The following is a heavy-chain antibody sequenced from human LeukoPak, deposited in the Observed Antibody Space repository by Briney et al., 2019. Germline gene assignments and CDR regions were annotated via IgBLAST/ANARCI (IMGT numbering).Heavy chain of an antibody. CDR2: IYSGSSA. D-gene: IGHD3-10*01. V-gene: IGHV3-53*01. Sequence: GGSLGLSCAASGFTVIDNYMTWVRQAPGKGLEWVSVIYSGSSAYYADSVKGRFTISRDNSKNTLYLQMNSLRAEDTAVYYCAKDRGSGLSDYWGQGTLVTVSS. J-gene: IGHJ4*02. CDR3: AKDRGSGLSDY. CDR1: GFTVIDNY.